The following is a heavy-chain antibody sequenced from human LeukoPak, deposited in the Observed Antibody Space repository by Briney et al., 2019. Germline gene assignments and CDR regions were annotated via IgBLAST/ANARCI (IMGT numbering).Heavy chain of an antibody. J-gene: IGHJ4*02. CDR3: AKDKGGATRPFDY. V-gene: IGHV3-30*02. D-gene: IGHD5-12*01. CDR2: MRSDGINK. CDR1: GFIFSSYG. Sequence: GGSLRLSCAASGFIFSSYGMHWVRQAPGKGLEWVAFMRSDGINKYYADSVKGRFTISRDTSKNTLCLEMNSLRAEDTAVYYCAKDKGGATRPFDYWGQGTLVTVSS.